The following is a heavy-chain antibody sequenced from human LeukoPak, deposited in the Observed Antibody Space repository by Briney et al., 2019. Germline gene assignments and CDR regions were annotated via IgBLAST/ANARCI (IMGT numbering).Heavy chain of an antibody. J-gene: IGHJ5*02. V-gene: IGHV6-1*01. CDR2: TYYRSTWYN. CDR1: GDSVSSNSVT. CDR3: ARRLSQYDCFDP. Sequence: SQTLSLTCAISGDSVSSNSVTWNWIRQSPSRGLEWLGRTYYRSTWYNDYAESVRGRITVNPDTSKNQFSLHLNSVTPEDTAVYHCARRLSQYDCFDPWGQGILVTVSS. D-gene: IGHD2-2*01.